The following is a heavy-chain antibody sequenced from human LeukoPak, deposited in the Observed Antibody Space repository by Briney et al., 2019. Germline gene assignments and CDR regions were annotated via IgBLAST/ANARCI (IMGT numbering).Heavy chain of an antibody. CDR1: GFTFSSYW. J-gene: IGHJ4*02. CDR2: IKQDGSEK. V-gene: IGHV3-7*01. Sequence: GGSLRLSCAASGFTFSSYWMSWVRQAPGRGLERGAYIKQDGSEKYYVDSVKGRFTISRDNAESSLYLQMNSLRAEDSAVYYCARVGLKGATTIRSSDYWGQGTLVTVSS. D-gene: IGHD1-26*01. CDR3: ARVGLKGATTIRSSDY.